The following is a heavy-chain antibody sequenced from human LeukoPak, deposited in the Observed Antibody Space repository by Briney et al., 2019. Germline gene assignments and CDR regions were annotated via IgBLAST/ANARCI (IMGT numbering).Heavy chain of an antibody. CDR1: GGSISSSSYY. J-gene: IGHJ6*03. CDR3: AREPLCSSTSCFPHYYYYMDV. D-gene: IGHD2-2*01. Sequence: SETLSLTCTVSGGSISSSSYYWGWIRQPPGKGLEWIGSIYYSGSTYYNPSLKSRVTISVDTSKNQFSLKLSSVTAADTAVYYCAREPLCSSTSCFPHYYYYMDVWGKGTTVTVSS. V-gene: IGHV4-39*02. CDR2: IYYSGST.